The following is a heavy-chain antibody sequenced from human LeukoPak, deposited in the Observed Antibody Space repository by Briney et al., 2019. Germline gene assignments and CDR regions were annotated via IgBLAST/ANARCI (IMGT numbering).Heavy chain of an antibody. J-gene: IGHJ6*03. CDR2: IYYSGST. CDR3: ARLYYYDSSGYRPSTYYYYMDV. CDR1: GGSLSSYY. Sequence: SETLSLTCPVSGGSLSSYYWSWIRQPPGKGLEWIGYIYYSGSTNYNPSLKSRVTISVDTSKNQFSLKLSSVTAADTAVYYCARLYYYDSSGYRPSTYYYYMDVWGKGTTVTVSS. D-gene: IGHD3-22*01. V-gene: IGHV4-59*01.